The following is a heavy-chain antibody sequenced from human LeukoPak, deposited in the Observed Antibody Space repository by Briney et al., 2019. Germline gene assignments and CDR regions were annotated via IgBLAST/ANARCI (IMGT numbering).Heavy chain of an antibody. V-gene: IGHV3-64*01. D-gene: IGHD4-17*01. CDR2: ITSRGTDT. J-gene: IGHJ6*02. CDR1: GFSFSSYA. Sequence: GGSLRLSCAASGFSFSSYAMHWVRQAPGKGLEYVSGITSRGTDTSYANSVKGRFTISRDNSKNTLYLQMGSLRVEDMAVYYCARGRGTTVTASMDVWGQGTTVTVSS. CDR3: ARGRGTTVTASMDV.